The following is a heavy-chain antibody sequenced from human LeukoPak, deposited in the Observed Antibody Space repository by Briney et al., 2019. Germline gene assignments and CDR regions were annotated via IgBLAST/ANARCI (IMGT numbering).Heavy chain of an antibody. J-gene: IGHJ4*02. Sequence: PGGTLRLSCAASGFTFSNYMMHWVRQAPGKGLDWVAVILENGSNQYYADSVKGRFTISRDNSRNTLFLQMNSLRSEDTAMYYCARVQGGGYRTADYWGQGTLVTVSS. CDR2: ILENGSNQ. CDR3: ARVQGGGYRTADY. CDR1: GFTFSNYM. V-gene: IGHV3-30*04. D-gene: IGHD6-19*01.